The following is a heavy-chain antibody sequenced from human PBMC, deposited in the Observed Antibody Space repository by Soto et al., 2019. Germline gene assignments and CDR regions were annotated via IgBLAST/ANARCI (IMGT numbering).Heavy chain of an antibody. CDR2: ISSSSSYI. D-gene: IGHD6-6*01. J-gene: IGHJ4*02. CDR1: GCTFSSYS. V-gene: IGHV3-21*01. CDR3: ARVGGQLVPGFDY. Sequence: EVQLGESGGGLVKPGGSLRLSCAASGCTFSSYSMNWVRQAPGKGLEWVSSISSSSSYIYYADSVKGRFTISRDNAKNSLYLQMNSLRAEDTAVYYCARVGGQLVPGFDYWGQGTLVTVSS.